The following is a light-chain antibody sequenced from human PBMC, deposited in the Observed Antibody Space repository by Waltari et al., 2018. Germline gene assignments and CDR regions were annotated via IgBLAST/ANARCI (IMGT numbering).Light chain of an antibody. CDR1: QDVRSW. V-gene: IGKV1-12*01. Sequence: DIQMTQSPSFVSASVGDRVSIFCRASQDVRSWLAGYQQRPGKAPKLLIYAASNLENGVPSRFSGSGSETNFTLTVKSLQPEDFATYYCQQAKSFPLTFGGGTKVEI. CDR3: QQAKSFPLT. CDR2: AAS. J-gene: IGKJ4*01.